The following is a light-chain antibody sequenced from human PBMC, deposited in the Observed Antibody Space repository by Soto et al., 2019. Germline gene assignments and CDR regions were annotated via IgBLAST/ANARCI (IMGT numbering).Light chain of an antibody. CDR1: QSLLHITGETF. Sequence: VTQGQLSLSVTPVQPASISCKSSQSLLHITGETFLFWYLQKPGQSPQLLIYEVSTRVSGVPDRFSGSGSGTDFTLEISRVETDDVGIYHCMQSTQIPPTFGQGTRLEIK. J-gene: IGKJ5*01. CDR2: EVS. V-gene: IGKV2D-29*02. CDR3: MQSTQIPPT.